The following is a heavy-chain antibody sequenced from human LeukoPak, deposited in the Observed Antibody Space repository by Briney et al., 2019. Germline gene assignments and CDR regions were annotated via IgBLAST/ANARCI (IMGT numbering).Heavy chain of an antibody. CDR2: IIPIFGTA. Sequence: SVKVSRKASGGTFSSYAISWVRQAPGQGLEWMGGIIPIFGTANYAQKFQGRVTMTEDTSTDTAYMELSSLRSEDTAVYYCATGSYFDWLSRTTNDYWGQGTLVTVSS. D-gene: IGHD3-9*01. V-gene: IGHV1-69*06. CDR1: GGTFSSYA. CDR3: ATGSYFDWLSRTTNDY. J-gene: IGHJ4*02.